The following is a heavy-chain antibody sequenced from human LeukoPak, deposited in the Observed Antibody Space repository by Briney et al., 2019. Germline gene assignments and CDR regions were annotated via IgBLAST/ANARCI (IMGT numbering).Heavy chain of an antibody. Sequence: SGESLRLSCVASGFSFSNFWMSWVRQAPGERPEWLTNIKQDGSQRYYVDSVRGRFTISRDNAKNSLYLQMNSLRAEDTAVYYCARDRDSSWYPYLDQWGQGTLATVSS. CDR1: GFSFSNFW. CDR2: IKQDGSQR. J-gene: IGHJ4*02. D-gene: IGHD6-13*01. V-gene: IGHV3-7*03. CDR3: ARDRDSSWYPYLDQ.